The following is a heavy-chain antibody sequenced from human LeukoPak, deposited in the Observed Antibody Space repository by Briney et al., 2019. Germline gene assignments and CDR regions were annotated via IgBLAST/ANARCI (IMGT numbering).Heavy chain of an antibody. CDR2: INPNSGGT. D-gene: IGHD3-9*01. Sequence: GASVKVSCKASGYTFTGYYMHWVRQAPGQGLEWMGWINPNSGGTNYAQKFQGRVTMTRDTSISTAYMELSRLRSDDTAVYYCARDSRRASGYDILTGYYYYYYYMDVWGKGTTVTVSS. CDR1: GYTFTGYY. CDR3: ARDSRRASGYDILTGYYYYYYYMDV. V-gene: IGHV1-2*02. J-gene: IGHJ6*03.